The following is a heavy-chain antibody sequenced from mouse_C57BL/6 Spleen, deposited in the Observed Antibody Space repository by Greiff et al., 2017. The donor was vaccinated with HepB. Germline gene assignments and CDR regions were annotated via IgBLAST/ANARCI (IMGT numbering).Heavy chain of an antibody. J-gene: IGHJ2*01. CDR1: GFTFSSYA. V-gene: IGHV5-4*01. D-gene: IGHD1-1*01. CDR2: ISDGGSYT. CDR3: ARDPLYYGSSLYYFDY. Sequence: EVHLVESGGGLVKPGGSLKLSCAASGFTFSSYAMSWVRQTPEKRLEWVATISDGGSYTYYPDNVKGRFTISRDNAKNNLYLQMSHLKSEDTAMYYCARDPLYYGSSLYYFDYWGQGTTLTVSS.